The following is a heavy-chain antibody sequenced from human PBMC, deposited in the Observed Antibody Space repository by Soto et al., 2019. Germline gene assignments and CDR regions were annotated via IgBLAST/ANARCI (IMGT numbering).Heavy chain of an antibody. CDR2: IKSKTDVGTT. D-gene: IGHD6-19*01. CDR3: TTDVAVAA. CDR1: GFTFSNAW. V-gene: IGHV3-15*07. Sequence: EVQLVESGGGLVKPGGSLRLSCAASGFTFSNAWMNWVRQAPGKGLEWVGRIKSKTDVGTTDYAAPVKGRFTISRDDSKNTLYLQMNSLKTEDTAVYYCTTDVAVAASGQGTLVTVSS. J-gene: IGHJ5*02.